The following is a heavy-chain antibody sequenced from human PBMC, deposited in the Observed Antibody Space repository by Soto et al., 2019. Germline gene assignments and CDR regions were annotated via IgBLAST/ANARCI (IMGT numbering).Heavy chain of an antibody. D-gene: IGHD3-22*01. J-gene: IGHJ5*02. CDR1: GFTFTSSA. CDR3: AADPPYYYDSSGYYSDNWFAP. V-gene: IGHV1-58*01. Sequence: GASVKVSCKASGFTFTSSAVQWVRQARGQRLEWIGWIVVGSGNTNYAQKFQERVTITRDMSTSTAYMELSSLRSEDTAVYYCAADPPYYYDSSGYYSDNWFAPWGQGTLVTVSS. CDR2: IVVGSGNT.